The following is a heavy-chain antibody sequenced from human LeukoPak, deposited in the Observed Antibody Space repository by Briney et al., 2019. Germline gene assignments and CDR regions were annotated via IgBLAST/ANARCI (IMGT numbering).Heavy chain of an antibody. J-gene: IGHJ4*02. V-gene: IGHV1-18*01. CDR3: ARDNIVEVPAAPAY. D-gene: IGHD2-2*01. Sequence: ASVKVSCKASGYTFTSYGISWVRQAPGQGLEWMGWISAYNGNTNYAQRLQGRVTMTTDTSTSTAYMELRSLRSDDTAVYYCARDNIVEVPAAPAYWGKGTLSPSPQ. CDR2: ISAYNGNT. CDR1: GYTFTSYG.